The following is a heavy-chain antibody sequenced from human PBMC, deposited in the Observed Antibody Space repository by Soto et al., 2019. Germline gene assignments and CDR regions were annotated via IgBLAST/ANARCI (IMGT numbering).Heavy chain of an antibody. CDR2: ISSDGSNK. CDR1: GFTFSSYA. CDR3: AEAPWKLAPTHYFDF. J-gene: IGHJ4*02. Sequence: QVQLVESGGGVVQPGRSLRLSCAASGFTFSSYAMHWVRQAPGKGLEWVAVISSDGSNKYYADCVRGRFTISRDNSENTVYLHMSSLSGDDTALFYCAEAPWKLAPTHYFDFWGQGTLVTVSS. V-gene: IGHV3-30-3*02. D-gene: IGHD1-1*01.